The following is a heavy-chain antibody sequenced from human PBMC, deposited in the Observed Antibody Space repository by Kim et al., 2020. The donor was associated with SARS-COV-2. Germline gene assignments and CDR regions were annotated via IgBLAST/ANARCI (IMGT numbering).Heavy chain of an antibody. D-gene: IGHD3-10*01. CDR1: GFTVSSNY. CDR3: ARDVVVHYGSGSLNYYYGMDV. Sequence: GGSLRLSCAASGFTVSSNYMSWVRQAPGKGLEWVSVIYSGGSTYYADSVKGRFTISRDNSKNTLYLQMNSLRAEDTAVYYCARDVVVHYGSGSLNYYYGMDVWGQGTTVTVSS. V-gene: IGHV3-66*02. J-gene: IGHJ6*02. CDR2: IYSGGST.